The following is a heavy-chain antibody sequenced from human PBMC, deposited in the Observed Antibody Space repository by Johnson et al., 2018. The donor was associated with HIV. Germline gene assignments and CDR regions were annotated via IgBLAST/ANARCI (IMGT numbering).Heavy chain of an antibody. CDR1: GFTFDDYG. CDR3: ARDLAGTERGNAFDI. CDR2: IDWNGGSS. Sequence: VQLVESGGGVVRPGGSLRLSCAASGFTFDDYGMTWVRQAPGKGLEWVSGIDWNGGSSGYADSVKGRFSISRDNGKNSLYLQMNSLRAEDTAVYYCARDLAGTERGNAFDIWGQGTMVTVSS. D-gene: IGHD1-1*01. J-gene: IGHJ3*02. V-gene: IGHV3-20*04.